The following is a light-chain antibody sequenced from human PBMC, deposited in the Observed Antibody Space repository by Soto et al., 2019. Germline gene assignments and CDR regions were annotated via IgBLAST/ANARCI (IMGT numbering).Light chain of an antibody. J-gene: IGKJ4*01. CDR2: AAS. Sequence: DIQMTQPPSSLSASVGARVTITCGASQSISSYLNWYQQKPGKAPKLLIYAASSLQSGVPSRFSGSGSGTDFTLTISSLQPEDFATYYCQQSYSTPLTFGGGTKVDIK. V-gene: IGKV1-39*01. CDR3: QQSYSTPLT. CDR1: QSISSY.